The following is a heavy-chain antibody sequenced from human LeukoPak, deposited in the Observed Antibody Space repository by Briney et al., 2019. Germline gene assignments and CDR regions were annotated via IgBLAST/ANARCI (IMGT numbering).Heavy chain of an antibody. V-gene: IGHV1-69*05. D-gene: IGHD2-2*01. CDR1: GGTFSSYA. CDR3: ARDGQSSPALPTDYYYYYMDV. J-gene: IGHJ6*03. Sequence: ASVKVSCKASGGTFSSYAISWVRQAPGQGLEWMGGIIPIFGTANYAQKFQGRVTITTDESTSTAYMELRSLRSDDTAVYYCARDGQSSPALPTDYYYYYMDVWGKGTTVTDSS. CDR2: IIPIFGTA.